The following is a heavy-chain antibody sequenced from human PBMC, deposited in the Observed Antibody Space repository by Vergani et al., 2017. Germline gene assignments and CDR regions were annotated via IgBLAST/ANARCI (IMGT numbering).Heavy chain of an antibody. CDR3: ARDQSIAMVLGVVYGMDG. J-gene: IGHJ6*04. Sequence: QVQLVQSGAEVKKPGSSLKVSCKDSVGTFSSYTISWVRQAPGQGLEWMGRIIPILGIANYAQKFQGRVTITADKSTSTAYMELSSLRSEDTAVYYCARDQSIAMVLGVVYGMDGGGEGTTVTVSA. CDR2: IIPILGIA. D-gene: IGHD3-10*01. V-gene: IGHV1-69*08. CDR1: VGTFSSYT.